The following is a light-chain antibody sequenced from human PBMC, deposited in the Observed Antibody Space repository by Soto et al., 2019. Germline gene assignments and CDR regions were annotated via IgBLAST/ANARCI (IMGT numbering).Light chain of an antibody. J-gene: IGKJ2*01. CDR3: QQYDNSLYT. V-gene: IGKV3-20*01. CDR2: AAS. CDR1: KSVSSSY. Sequence: EIVLTQSPGTLSLSPGERATLSCRASKSVSSSYLAWYQQKPGQPPRLLIYAASSRATGIPDRFSGNGSGTDFTLTISRLEPEDFAVYYCQQYDNSLYTFGQGTKLEIK.